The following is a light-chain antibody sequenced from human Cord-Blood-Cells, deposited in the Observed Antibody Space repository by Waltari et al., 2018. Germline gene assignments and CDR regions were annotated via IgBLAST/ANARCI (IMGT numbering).Light chain of an antibody. CDR3: MQALQTRYT. CDR1: PSLLHSNGYNY. Sequence: DIVMTQSPLSLPVTPGEPASISCRSSPSLLHSNGYNYLDWYLQKPWQSLQLLVYLGSNRSSGVPDRFSGSGSGTDFTLKISRVEAEDVGVYYCMQALQTRYTFGQGTKLEIK. J-gene: IGKJ2*01. V-gene: IGKV2-28*01. CDR2: LGS.